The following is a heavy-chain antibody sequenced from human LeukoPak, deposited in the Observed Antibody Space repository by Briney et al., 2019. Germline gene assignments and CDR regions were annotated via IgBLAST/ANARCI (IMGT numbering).Heavy chain of an antibody. V-gene: IGHV4-39*07. CDR2: IYYSGST. Sequence: SETLSLTCTVSGGSNSSSSYYWGWIRQPPGKGLEWIGSIYYSGSTYYNPSLKSRVTISVDTSKNQFSLKLSSVTAADTAVYYCARDNWNYGSSMDVWGQGTTVTVSS. D-gene: IGHD1-7*01. CDR1: GGSNSSSSYY. J-gene: IGHJ6*02. CDR3: ARDNWNYGSSMDV.